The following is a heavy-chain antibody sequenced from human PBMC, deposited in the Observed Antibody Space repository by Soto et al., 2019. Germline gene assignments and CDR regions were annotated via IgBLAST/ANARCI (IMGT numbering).Heavy chain of an antibody. Sequence: EVQLLESGGGLVQPGGSLRLSCAASGFTFSSYAMSWVRQAPGKGLEWVSAISGYGDNTYYADSVKGRFTISRDNSKNTLYLQMNSLRAADTALYHCAKARSWVVVGPGAAHFYYWGQGTQATVSS. CDR3: AKARSWVVVGPGAAHFYY. CDR2: ISGYGDNT. J-gene: IGHJ4*02. V-gene: IGHV3-23*01. D-gene: IGHD2-2*01. CDR1: GFTFSSYA.